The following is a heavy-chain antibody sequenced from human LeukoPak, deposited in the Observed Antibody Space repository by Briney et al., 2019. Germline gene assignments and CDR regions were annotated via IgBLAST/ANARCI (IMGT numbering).Heavy chain of an antibody. Sequence: SETLSLTCAVYGGSFSGYYWSWIRQPPGKGLEWIGEINHSGSTNYNPSLKSRVTISVDTSKNQFSLKLSSVTAADTAVYYCARNNGWLRWHTGWFDPWGQGTLVTVSS. J-gene: IGHJ5*02. CDR2: INHSGST. CDR3: ARNNGWLRWHTGWFDP. V-gene: IGHV4-34*01. D-gene: IGHD5-18*01. CDR1: GGSFSGYY.